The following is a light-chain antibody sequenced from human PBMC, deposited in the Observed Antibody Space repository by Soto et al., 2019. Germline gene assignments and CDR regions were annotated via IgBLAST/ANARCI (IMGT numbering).Light chain of an antibody. J-gene: IGLJ2*01. V-gene: IGLV2-23*02. CDR1: SSDVGSSNL. Sequence: QSALTQPASVSGSPGQSITITCTGTSSDVGSSNLVSWYQQHPGKAPKLMIYEVTKRPSGVSNRFSGSKSGNTASLTISGLQAEDEADYYCCSYAVSSTYVAFGGGTKVTVL. CDR3: CSYAVSSTYVA. CDR2: EVT.